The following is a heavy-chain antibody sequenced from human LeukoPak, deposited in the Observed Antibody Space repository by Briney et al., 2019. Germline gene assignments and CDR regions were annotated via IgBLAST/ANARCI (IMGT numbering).Heavy chain of an antibody. V-gene: IGHV4-31*03. D-gene: IGHD3-9*01. Sequence: PSQTLSLTCTVSGGSISSGGYYWSWIRQHPGKGLEWIGYIYYSGSTYYNPSLKSRVTISVDTSKNQFSLKLSSVTAADTAVYYCARVDILTGYLIDPWGQGTLVTVSS. CDR1: GGSISSGGYY. CDR2: IYYSGST. CDR3: ARVDILTGYLIDP. J-gene: IGHJ5*02.